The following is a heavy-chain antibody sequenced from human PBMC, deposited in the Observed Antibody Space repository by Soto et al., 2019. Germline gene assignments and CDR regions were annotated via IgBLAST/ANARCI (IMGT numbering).Heavy chain of an antibody. J-gene: IGHJ4*02. CDR1: GFTFGIYS. CDR2: ITSDTLTI. CDR3: ARSVEGHFDY. Sequence: EVQLVESGGGLVQPGGSLRLSCAASGFTFGIYSMNWVRQAPGKGLEWFSYITSDTLTIKYTDSVKGRFTISRDNAKNSLYLQMNSLRDEDTAVYFCARSVEGHFDYWGQGTVVTVSS. D-gene: IGHD6-19*01. V-gene: IGHV3-48*02.